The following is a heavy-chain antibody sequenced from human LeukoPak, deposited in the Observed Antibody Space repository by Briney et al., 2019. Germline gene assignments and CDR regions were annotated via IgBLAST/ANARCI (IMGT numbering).Heavy chain of an antibody. CDR1: GYYISSYY. D-gene: IGHD3-22*01. Sequence: RASETLSLTCTVSGYYISSYYWGWVRQPPGKGLEWIGSVYDSGSSYYNPSLKSRVTISIDTSKNQFSRKLRSVTAADTAVYYCAGKYYYDSSGYFYVDYWGQGNLVTVSS. CDR2: VYDSGSS. J-gene: IGHJ4*02. V-gene: IGHV4-38-2*02. CDR3: AGKYYYDSSGYFYVDY.